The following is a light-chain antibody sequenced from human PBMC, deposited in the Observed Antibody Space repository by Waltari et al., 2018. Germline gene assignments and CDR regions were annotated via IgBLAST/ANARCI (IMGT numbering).Light chain of an antibody. CDR3: YSTDNSGHGV. Sequence: SYELTQPPSVSMSPGQTARITCTGEAFPKKFASWFQQKSGQAPVLVMYEDNKRPSGIPQKFSGSSSGTVATLTISGAQLEDEADYYCYSTDNSGHGVFGGGTKVTVL. CDR1: AFPKKF. V-gene: IGLV3-10*01. J-gene: IGLJ3*02. CDR2: EDN.